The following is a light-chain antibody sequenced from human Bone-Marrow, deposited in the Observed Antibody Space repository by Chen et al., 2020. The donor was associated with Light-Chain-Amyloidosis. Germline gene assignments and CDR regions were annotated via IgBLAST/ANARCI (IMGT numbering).Light chain of an antibody. V-gene: IGLV3-25*03. CDR1: DLPTKY. CDR2: RDT. CDR3: QSADSSGTYAVI. J-gene: IGLJ2*01. Sequence: SYELTQPPSVSVSPGQTARITCSGDDLPTKYAYWYQQKPGQAPVLVIHRDTERPSGISERFSGSSSGPTATLTISGVQAEDEADYHCQSADSSGTYAVIFGGGTKLTVL.